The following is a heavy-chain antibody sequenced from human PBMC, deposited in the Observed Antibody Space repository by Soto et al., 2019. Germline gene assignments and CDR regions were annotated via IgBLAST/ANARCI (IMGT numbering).Heavy chain of an antibody. CDR1: GGSISSYY. V-gene: IGHV4-59*01. Sequence: SETLSLTCTVSGGSISSYYWSWIRQPPGKGLEWIGYIYYSGSTNYNPSLKSRVTISVDTSKNQFSLKLSSVTAADTAVYYCARAPISAVVGATYFDYWGQGTLVIVSS. CDR3: ARAPISAVVGATYFDY. D-gene: IGHD1-26*01. CDR2: IYYSGST. J-gene: IGHJ4*02.